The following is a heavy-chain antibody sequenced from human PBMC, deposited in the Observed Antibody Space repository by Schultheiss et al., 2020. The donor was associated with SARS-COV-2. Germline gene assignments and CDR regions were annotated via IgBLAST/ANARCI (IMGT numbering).Heavy chain of an antibody. CDR1: GYTFTSYG. Sequence: ASVKVSCKASGYTFTSYGISWVRQAPGQGLEWMGGIIPIFGTANYAQKFQGRVTMTTDTSTSTAYMELRSLRSDDTAVYYCAADPVVGATGNYYYYGMDVWGQGTTVTVSS. V-gene: IGHV1-18*01. J-gene: IGHJ6*02. CDR2: IIPIFGTA. D-gene: IGHD1-26*01. CDR3: AADPVVGATGNYYYYGMDV.